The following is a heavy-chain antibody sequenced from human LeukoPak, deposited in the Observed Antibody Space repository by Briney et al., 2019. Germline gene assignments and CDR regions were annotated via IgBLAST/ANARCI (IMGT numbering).Heavy chain of an antibody. CDR1: GFTFSSYA. CDR2: ISYDGSNK. D-gene: IGHD5-24*01. Sequence: GRSLRLSCAASGFTFSSYAMHWVRQAPGKGLEWVAVISYDGSNKYYADSVKGRFTISRDNSKNTLYLQMNSLRAEDTAVYYCARGEDGYNQPLDYWGQGTLVTVSS. J-gene: IGHJ4*02. CDR3: ARGEDGYNQPLDY. V-gene: IGHV3-30-3*01.